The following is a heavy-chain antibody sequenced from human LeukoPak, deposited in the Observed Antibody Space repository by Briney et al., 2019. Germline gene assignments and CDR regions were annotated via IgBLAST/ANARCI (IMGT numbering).Heavy chain of an antibody. Sequence: GGSLRLSCAASGFTFSSYAMSWVRQAPGKGLEWVSAICGSGGSTYYADSVKGRFTISRDNSKNTLYLQMNSLRAEDTAVYYCAKDRSDYDFWSGYYTPIRGAFDIWGQGTMVTVSS. J-gene: IGHJ3*02. D-gene: IGHD3-3*01. CDR3: AKDRSDYDFWSGYYTPIRGAFDI. CDR2: ICGSGGST. V-gene: IGHV3-23*01. CDR1: GFTFSSYA.